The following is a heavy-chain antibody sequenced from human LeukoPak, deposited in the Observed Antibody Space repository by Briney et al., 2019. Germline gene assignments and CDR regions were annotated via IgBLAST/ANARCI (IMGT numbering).Heavy chain of an antibody. D-gene: IGHD5-18*01. V-gene: IGHV1-24*01. Sequence: GASVTVSYKVSGYTLTELSMHWVRQAPGKGLEWLGGFDPEDGETIYAQKFQGRVTMTEDTSTDTVYMELSSLRSEDTAVYYCATSRLLDFDYWGQGTLVTVSS. CDR3: ATSRLLDFDY. CDR2: FDPEDGET. J-gene: IGHJ4*02. CDR1: GYTLTELS.